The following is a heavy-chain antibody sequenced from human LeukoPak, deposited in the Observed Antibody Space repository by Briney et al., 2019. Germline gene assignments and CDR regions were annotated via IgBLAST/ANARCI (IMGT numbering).Heavy chain of an antibody. J-gene: IGHJ3*02. CDR3: ARRYSSSSEVNRAFDI. D-gene: IGHD6-6*01. CDR1: GGTFSSYA. V-gene: IGHV1-69*13. CDR2: IIPIFGTA. Sequence: SVKVSCKASGGTFSSYAISWVRQAPGQGLEWMGGIIPIFGTANYAQKFQGRVTITADESTSTAYMELSSLRSEDTAVYYCARRYSSSSEVNRAFDIWGQGTMVTVSS.